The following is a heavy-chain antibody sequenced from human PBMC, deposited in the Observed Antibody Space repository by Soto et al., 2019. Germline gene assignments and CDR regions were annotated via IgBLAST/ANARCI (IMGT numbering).Heavy chain of an antibody. CDR3: AKDSDREYFQH. D-gene: IGHD3-10*01. V-gene: IGHV3-23*01. CDR2: ISASDGGA. CDR1: GFTFSSYG. J-gene: IGHJ1*01. Sequence: GGSLRLSCAASGFTFSSYGTSWVRQAPEKGLEWVSGISASDGGAYYADSVKGRFTISRDNSENTLYLQMNSLRVEDTAVYYCAKDSDREYFQHWGQGTLVTGSS.